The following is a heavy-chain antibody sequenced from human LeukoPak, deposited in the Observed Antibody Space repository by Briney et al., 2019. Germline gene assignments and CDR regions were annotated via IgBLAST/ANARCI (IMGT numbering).Heavy chain of an antibody. CDR2: INHSGST. CDR3: ARGPTGTPGYFDY. J-gene: IGHJ4*02. V-gene: IGHV4-34*01. D-gene: IGHD1-1*01. Sequence: SETLSLTCAVYGGSFSGYYWSWIRQPPGKGLEWIGEINHSGSTNYNPSLKSRVTISVDTSKNQFSLKLSSVTAADAAVYYCARGPTGTPGYFDYWGQGTLVTVSS. CDR1: GGSFSGYY.